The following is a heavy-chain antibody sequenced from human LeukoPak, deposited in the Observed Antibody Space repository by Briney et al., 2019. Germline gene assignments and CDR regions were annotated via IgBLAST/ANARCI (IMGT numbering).Heavy chain of an antibody. CDR2: ISWNSGSI. CDR3: AKDIGYFTYFDY. CDR1: GFTFDDYA. D-gene: IGHD2-21*01. Sequence: QPGGSLRLSCAASGFTFDDYAMHWVRQAPGKGLEWVSGISWNSGSIGYADSVKGRFTISRDNAKNSLYLQMNSMRAEDTALYYCAKDIGYFTYFDYWGQGTLVTVSS. V-gene: IGHV3-9*01. J-gene: IGHJ4*02.